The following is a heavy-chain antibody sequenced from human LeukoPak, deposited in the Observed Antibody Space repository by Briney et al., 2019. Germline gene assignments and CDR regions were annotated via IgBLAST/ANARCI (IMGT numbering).Heavy chain of an antibody. CDR1: GFTFNKYG. J-gene: IGHJ4*02. CDR3: VRDTITYDIFTGSPDY. D-gene: IGHD3-9*01. Sequence: GKSLRLSCEVSGFTFNKYGMHWVRQAPGKGLEWVSTIRYDGTKKYYADSVRGRFTISRDNSGNTLFLQMNSLGAEDTAIYYCVRDTITYDIFTGSPDYWGQGTLVIVSS. CDR2: IRYDGTKK. V-gene: IGHV3-33*01.